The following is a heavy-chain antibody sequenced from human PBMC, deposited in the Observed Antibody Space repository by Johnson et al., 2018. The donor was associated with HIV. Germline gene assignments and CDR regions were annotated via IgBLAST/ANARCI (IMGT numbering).Heavy chain of an antibody. D-gene: IGHD1-26*01. V-gene: IGHV3-30*02. CDR3: ARLIVGAPGAFDI. CDR2: IRFDGSDK. CDR1: GFMFSNYG. J-gene: IGHJ3*02. Sequence: QVQLVESGGGVVQPGGSLRLSCAAPGFMFSNYGMYWVRRAPGKGLEWVSFIRFDGSDKYYAASVEGRFTISRDNAKNSLYLQMNSLRAEATAVYYCARLIVGAPGAFDIWGQGTMVTVSS.